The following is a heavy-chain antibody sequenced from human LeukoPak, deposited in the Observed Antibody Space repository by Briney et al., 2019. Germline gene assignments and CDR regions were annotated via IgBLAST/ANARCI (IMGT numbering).Heavy chain of an antibody. CDR3: ARGPVVAATWGYFDY. CDR2: IYTSGST. Sequence: PSETLSLTCTVSGYSISSGYYWGWIRQPPGKGLEWIGRIYTSGSTSYNPSLKSRVTISVDTSNNQFSLKLSSVTAADTAVYYCARGPVVAATWGYFDYWGQGTLVTVSS. J-gene: IGHJ4*02. V-gene: IGHV4-38-2*02. CDR1: GYSISSGYY. D-gene: IGHD2-15*01.